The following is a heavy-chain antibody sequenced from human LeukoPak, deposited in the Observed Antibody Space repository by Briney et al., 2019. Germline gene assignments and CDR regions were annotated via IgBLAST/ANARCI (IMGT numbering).Heavy chain of an antibody. D-gene: IGHD3-22*01. Sequence: ASVKVSCKASGYTFTGYYMHWVRQAPGQGLEWMGWINPNSGGTNYAQKFQGRVTKTMDTSINTAYMELSRRRSDDTAVYYCARDRRVYYDSSGYSWWSFDYWGQGTLVTVSS. CDR3: ARDRRVYYDSSGYSWWSFDY. CDR1: GYTFTGYY. V-gene: IGHV1-2*02. J-gene: IGHJ4*02. CDR2: INPNSGGT.